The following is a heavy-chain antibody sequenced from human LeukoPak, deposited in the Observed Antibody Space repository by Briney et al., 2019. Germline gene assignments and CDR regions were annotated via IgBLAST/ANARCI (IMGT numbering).Heavy chain of an antibody. D-gene: IGHD6-19*01. CDR1: GYTFAGYY. V-gene: IGHV1-2*02. CDR3: ARGRSMSSGWYVDY. Sequence: GASVKVSFKASGYTFAGYYMHWVRQAPGQGLEWMGWINPNSGGTNYAQKFQGRVTMTRDTSISTAYMELSRLRSDDTAVYYCARGRSMSSGWYVDYWGQGNMITVSS. CDR2: INPNSGGT. J-gene: IGHJ4*02.